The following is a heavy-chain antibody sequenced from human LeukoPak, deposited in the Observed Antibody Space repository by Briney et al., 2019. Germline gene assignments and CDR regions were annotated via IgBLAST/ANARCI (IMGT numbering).Heavy chain of an antibody. V-gene: IGHV3-7*01. CDR2: IKQDGSEK. Sequence: PGGSLRLSCAASGFTFSSYWMSWVRQAPGKGLEWVANIKQDGSEKYYVDSVKGRFTISRDNAKNSLYLQMNSLRAEDTAVYYCARQYPVDTAPPQPFDYWGQGTLVTVSS. CDR1: GFTFSSYW. D-gene: IGHD5-18*01. J-gene: IGHJ4*02. CDR3: ARQYPVDTAPPQPFDY.